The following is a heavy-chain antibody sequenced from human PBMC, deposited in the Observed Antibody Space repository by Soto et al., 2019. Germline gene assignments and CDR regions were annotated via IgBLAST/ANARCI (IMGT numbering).Heavy chain of an antibody. D-gene: IGHD1-26*01. CDR3: ARSSGSYSYYGMDV. J-gene: IGHJ6*02. Sequence: ASVKDSCKASGYTLTEYYMHWVRQARGQGLEGMGWINPKNGDTNSAQKFRGRVTMTRDTSISTAYLELSSLRSDDTAVYYCARSSGSYSYYGMDVWGQGTTVTVSS. CDR1: GYTLTEYY. V-gene: IGHV1-2*02. CDR2: INPKNGDT.